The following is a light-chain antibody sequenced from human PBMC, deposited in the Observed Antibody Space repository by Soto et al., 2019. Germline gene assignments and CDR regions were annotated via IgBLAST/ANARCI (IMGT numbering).Light chain of an antibody. CDR3: SSYADSILV. V-gene: IGLV2-14*03. Sequence: QSALTQPASVSGSPGQSITISCTGTSSDVGGYNYVSWYQQYPGQVPKLMIYEVSNRPSGVSNRFSGSKSGNTASLTISGLQAEDEADYYCSSYADSILVFGGGTKLTVL. J-gene: IGLJ3*02. CDR1: SSDVGGYNY. CDR2: EVS.